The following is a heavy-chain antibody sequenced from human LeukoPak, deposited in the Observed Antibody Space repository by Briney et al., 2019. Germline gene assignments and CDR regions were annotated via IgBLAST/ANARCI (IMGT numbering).Heavy chain of an antibody. CDR1: GFTFSSYG. CDR3: AKDRQTLLRYFDWSYYYYGMDV. V-gene: IGHV3-30*18. Sequence: GGSLRLSCAASGFTFSSYGMHWVRQAPGKGLEWVAVISYDGSNKYYADSVKGRFTISRDNSKNTLYLQMNSLRAEDTAVYYCAKDRQTLLRYFDWSYYYYGMDVWGQGTTVTVSS. D-gene: IGHD3-9*01. CDR2: ISYDGSNK. J-gene: IGHJ6*02.